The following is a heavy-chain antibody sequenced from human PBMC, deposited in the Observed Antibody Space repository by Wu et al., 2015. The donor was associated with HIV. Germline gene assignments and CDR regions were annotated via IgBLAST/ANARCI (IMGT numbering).Heavy chain of an antibody. CDR1: GYTFPNYG. CDR3: ARGSIAVAGTDLYWFDP. Sequence: QVQLVQSGAEVKKPGASVKVSCKTSGYTFPNYGITWVRQAPGQGLEWMGWISPYNGNTYYAQKFQGRVTVTTDTSTRTAYMELRSLRSEDTAVYYCARGSIAVAGTDLYWFDPVGPGN. J-gene: IGHJ5*02. V-gene: IGHV1-18*01. CDR2: ISPYNGNT. D-gene: IGHD6-19*01.